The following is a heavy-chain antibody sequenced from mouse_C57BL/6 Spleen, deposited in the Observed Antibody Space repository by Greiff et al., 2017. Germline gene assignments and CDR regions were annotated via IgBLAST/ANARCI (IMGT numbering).Heavy chain of an antibody. D-gene: IGHD1-1*01. V-gene: IGHV10-3*01. CDR1: GFTFNTYA. Sequence: EVHLVESGGGLVQPKGSLKLSCAASGFTFNTYAMHWVRQAPGKGLEWVARIRSKSSNYATYYADSVKDRFTISRDDSQSMLYLQMNNLKTEDTAMYYCVRDADYYGSSYDYAMDYWGQGTSVTVSS. CDR3: VRDADYYGSSYDYAMDY. J-gene: IGHJ4*01. CDR2: IRSKSSNYAT.